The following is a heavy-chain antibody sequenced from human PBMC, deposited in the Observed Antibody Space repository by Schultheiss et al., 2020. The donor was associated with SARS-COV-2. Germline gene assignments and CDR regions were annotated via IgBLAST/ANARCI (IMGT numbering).Heavy chain of an antibody. CDR1: GFTFSSCA. J-gene: IGHJ4*02. D-gene: IGHD2-2*01. V-gene: IGHV3-23*01. Sequence: GGSLRLSCEASGFTFSSCAMSWVRQAPGKGLEWVSAFSGSGGSTYYADSVKGRFTISRDNSKNTLYLQMNSLRAEDTAVYYCAKGGYCSSTSCYAYVDYWGQGTLVTVSS. CDR2: FSGSGGST. CDR3: AKGGYCSSTSCYAYVDY.